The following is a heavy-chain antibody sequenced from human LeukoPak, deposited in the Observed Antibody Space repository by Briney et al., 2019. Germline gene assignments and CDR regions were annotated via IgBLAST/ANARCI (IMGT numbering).Heavy chain of an antibody. D-gene: IGHD3-22*01. J-gene: IGHJ4*02. Sequence: PGGSLRLSCAAYTFTFRNYAMTWVRQAPGKGLEWVSAISGGSSTYFADSVKGRFTISRDNSENTVYLQMNSLRAEDTAVYYCAKKGGYDSSGYLPLEYWGQGTLVTASS. CDR1: TFTFRNYA. CDR2: ISGGSST. CDR3: AKKGGYDSSGYLPLEY. V-gene: IGHV3-23*01.